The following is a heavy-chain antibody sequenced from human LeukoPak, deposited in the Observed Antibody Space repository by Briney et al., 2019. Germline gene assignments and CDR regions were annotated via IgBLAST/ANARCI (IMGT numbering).Heavy chain of an antibody. V-gene: IGHV4-59*01. D-gene: IGHD2-2*01. Sequence: PSESLSLTCTVSGDSISSYYWSWIRQPPGKGLEWVGFISYSGSTNYNASLKSRVTISADTSKNQFSLKMRSVTAADPTVYYCTRGAYCSSISCSAGNWFDPWGQGTLVTVSS. CDR3: TRGAYCSSISCSAGNWFDP. CDR1: GDSISSYY. J-gene: IGHJ5*02. CDR2: ISYSGST.